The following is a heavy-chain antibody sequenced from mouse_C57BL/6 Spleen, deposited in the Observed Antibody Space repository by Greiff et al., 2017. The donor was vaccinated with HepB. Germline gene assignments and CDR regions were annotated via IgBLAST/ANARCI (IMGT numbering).Heavy chain of an antibody. Sequence: VQLQQSGAELVKPGASVKVSCKASGYTFTSYWMHWVKQRPGQGLEWIGRIHPSDSDTNYNQKFKGKATLTVDKSSSTAYMQLSSLTSEDSAVYYCATPPYDYDRGGWFAYWGQGTLVTVSA. CDR1: GYTFTSYW. J-gene: IGHJ3*01. V-gene: IGHV1-74*01. CDR3: ATPPYDYDRGGWFAY. CDR2: IHPSDSDT. D-gene: IGHD2-4*01.